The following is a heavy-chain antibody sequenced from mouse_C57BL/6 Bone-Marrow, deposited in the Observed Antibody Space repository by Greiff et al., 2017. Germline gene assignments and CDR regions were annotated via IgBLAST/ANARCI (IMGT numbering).Heavy chain of an antibody. J-gene: IGHJ3*01. CDR2: IYPSDSET. D-gene: IGHD1-1*01. CDR3: ARGIIIPGAY. Sequence: QVQLQQPGAELVRPGSSVKLSCKASGYTFTSYWMDWVKQRPGQGLEWIGNIYPSDSETHYNQKFKDKATLTVDKSSSTAYMQLSSLTSEDSAVYYCARGIIIPGAYWGQGTLVTVSA. V-gene: IGHV1-61*01. CDR1: GYTFTSYW.